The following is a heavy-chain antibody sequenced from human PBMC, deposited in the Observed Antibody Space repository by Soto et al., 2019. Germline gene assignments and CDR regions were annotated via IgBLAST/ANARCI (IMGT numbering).Heavy chain of an antibody. D-gene: IGHD1-26*01. CDR3: AREWSYGSRGMDV. CDR2: IWYDGSNK. CDR1: GFTFSSYG. V-gene: IGHV3-33*01. J-gene: IGHJ6*02. Sequence: GGSLRLSCAASGFTFSSYGMHWVRQAPGKGLEWVVVIWYDGSNKYYADSVKGRFTISRDNSKNTLYLQMNSLRAEDTAVYYCAREWSYGSRGMDVWGQGTTVTVSS.